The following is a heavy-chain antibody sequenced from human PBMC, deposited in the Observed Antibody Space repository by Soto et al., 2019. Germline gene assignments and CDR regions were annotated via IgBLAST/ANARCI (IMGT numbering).Heavy chain of an antibody. J-gene: IGHJ6*02. CDR1: GYSFPDYH. CDR3: ARGDSTDCSNGVCSFFYNHDMDV. Sequence: QVQLVQSGAEVKKPGASVKVSCKASGYSFPDYHIHWVRQAPGQGLEWLGRIHPKSGGTSTAQKFQGWVTMTTDTSISTASMELTRLTSDYTAIYYCARGDSTDCSNGVCSFFYNHDMDVWGQGTTVTVSS. CDR2: IHPKSGGT. V-gene: IGHV1-2*04. D-gene: IGHD2-8*01.